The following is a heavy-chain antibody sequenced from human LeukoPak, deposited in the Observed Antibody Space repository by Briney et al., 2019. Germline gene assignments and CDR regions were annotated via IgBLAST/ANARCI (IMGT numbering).Heavy chain of an antibody. D-gene: IGHD6-19*01. V-gene: IGHV4-34*01. CDR2: INHSGSI. Sequence: SETLSLTCAVYGGSFSGYYWSWIRQPPGKGLEWIGEINHSGSINYSPSLKSRVTISVDTSKNQFSLKLSSVTAADTAVYYCAREENIAVAGIDIWGQGTMVTVSS. J-gene: IGHJ3*02. CDR3: AREENIAVAGIDI. CDR1: GGSFSGYY.